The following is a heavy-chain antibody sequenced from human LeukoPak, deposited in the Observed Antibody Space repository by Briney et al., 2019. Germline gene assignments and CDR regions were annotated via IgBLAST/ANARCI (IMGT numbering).Heavy chain of an antibody. V-gene: IGHV3-11*04. CDR2: ISSSGGSI. Sequence: PGGSLRLSCAASRFTFSDYYMSWIRQAPGKGLEWVSYISSSGGSIYYADSVKGRFTISRDNAKNSLYLQMNSLRAEDTAVYYCAREGGLGSGWYLSDPWGQGTLVTVPS. CDR1: RFTFSDYY. D-gene: IGHD6-19*01. J-gene: IGHJ5*02. CDR3: AREGGLGSGWYLSDP.